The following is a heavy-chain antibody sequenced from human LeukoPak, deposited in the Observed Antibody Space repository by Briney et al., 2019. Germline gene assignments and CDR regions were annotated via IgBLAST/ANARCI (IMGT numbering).Heavy chain of an antibody. CDR2: ISAYNGNT. V-gene: IGHV1-18*04. D-gene: IGHD1-26*01. J-gene: IGHJ6*02. CDR3: ARANSGSSRPYYYYGMDV. Sequence: DSVNVSCKASGYTFIGYYIHWVRQAPGQGLEWMGWISAYNGNTNYAQKLQGRVTMTTDTSTSTAYTELRSLRSDDTAVYYCARANSGSSRPYYYYGMDVWGQGTTVTVSS. CDR1: GYTFIGYY.